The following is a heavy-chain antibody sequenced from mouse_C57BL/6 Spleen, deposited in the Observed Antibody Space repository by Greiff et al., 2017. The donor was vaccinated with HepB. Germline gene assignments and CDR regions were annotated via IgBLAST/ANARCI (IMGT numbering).Heavy chain of an antibody. J-gene: IGHJ2*01. CDR3: ARMEGGLYYFDY. D-gene: IGHD1-1*02. V-gene: IGHV1-52*01. CDR2: IDPSDSET. Sequence: QVQLQQPGAELVRPGSSVKLSCKASGYTFTSYWMHWVKQRPIQGLEWIGNIDPSDSETHYNQKFKDKATLTVDKSSSTAYMQLSSLTSEDSVVYDCARMEGGLYYFDYWGQGTTLTVSS. CDR1: GYTFTSYW.